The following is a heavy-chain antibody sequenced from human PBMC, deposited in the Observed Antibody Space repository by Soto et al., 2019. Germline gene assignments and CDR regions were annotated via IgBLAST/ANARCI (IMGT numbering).Heavy chain of an antibody. D-gene: IGHD3-3*01. Sequence: ASVKVSCKASGYTFTSYGISWVRQAPGQGLEWMGWISAYSGNTNYAQKLQGRVTMTTDTSTSTAYMELRSLRSDDTAVYYCARAPAYYDFWSGLATRNYYYYYGMDVWGQGTTVTVSS. J-gene: IGHJ6*02. CDR1: GYTFTSYG. CDR3: ARAPAYYDFWSGLATRNYYYYYGMDV. V-gene: IGHV1-18*01. CDR2: ISAYSGNT.